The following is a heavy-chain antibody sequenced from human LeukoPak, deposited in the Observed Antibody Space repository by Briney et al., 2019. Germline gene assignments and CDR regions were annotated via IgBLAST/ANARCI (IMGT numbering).Heavy chain of an antibody. V-gene: IGHV3-21*01. CDR2: ITTSSSYI. CDR3: ARVWEYSGYNFGAIDY. D-gene: IGHD5-12*01. Sequence: GGSLRLSCAASGFTFSSYSMNWVRQAPGKGLDWGSSITTSSSYIYYADSVKGRFTISRDNAKNSLYLQMNSLRVEDTAVYYCARVWEYSGYNFGAIDYWGQGTLVTVSS. CDR1: GFTFSSYS. J-gene: IGHJ4*02.